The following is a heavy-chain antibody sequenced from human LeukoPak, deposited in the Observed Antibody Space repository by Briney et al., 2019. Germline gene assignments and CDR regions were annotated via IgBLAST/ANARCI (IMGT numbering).Heavy chain of an antibody. CDR3: ARSHGVYSGSYYYWFDP. Sequence: SETLSLTCTVSGGSLSSYYWSWIRQPAGKGLEWIGRIYTSGSTNYNPSLKSRVTMSVDTSKNQFSLKLSSVTAADTAVYYCARSHGVYSGSYYYWFDPWGQGTLVTVSS. D-gene: IGHD1-26*01. CDR1: GGSLSSYY. J-gene: IGHJ5*02. CDR2: IYTSGST. V-gene: IGHV4-4*07.